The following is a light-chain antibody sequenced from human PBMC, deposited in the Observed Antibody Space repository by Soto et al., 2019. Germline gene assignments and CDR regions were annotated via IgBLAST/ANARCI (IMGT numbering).Light chain of an antibody. CDR2: DVS. CDR1: SSDVGGYNY. J-gene: IGLJ1*01. Sequence: QSALTQPASMSGSPGQSITISCTGTSSDVGGYNYVSWYQQHPGKAPKLMIYDVSNRPSGVSNRFSGSKSGNTASLTISGLQADDEADYYCSSYTSSSTLDVFGIGTKVTVL. V-gene: IGLV2-14*01. CDR3: SSYTSSSTLDV.